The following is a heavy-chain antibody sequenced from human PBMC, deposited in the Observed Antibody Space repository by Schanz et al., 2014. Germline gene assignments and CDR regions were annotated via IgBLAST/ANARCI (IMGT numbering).Heavy chain of an antibody. CDR1: GFTFSDYW. CDR3: AKGRFGELSAFDI. V-gene: IGHV3-33*06. J-gene: IGHJ3*02. CDR2: IWYDGSNK. D-gene: IGHD3-10*01. Sequence: VQLVESGGGLVQPGGSLRLSCTASGFTFSDYWMSWVRQAPGKGLEWVAVIWYDGSNKYYADSVKGRFTISRDNSKNLLYLQMNSLRAEDTAVYYCAKGRFGELSAFDIWGQGTMVTVSS.